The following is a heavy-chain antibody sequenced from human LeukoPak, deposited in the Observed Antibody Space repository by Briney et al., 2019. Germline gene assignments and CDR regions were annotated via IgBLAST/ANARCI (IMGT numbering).Heavy chain of an antibody. CDR3: ARDRNAYDFWSGYSHGMDV. CDR1: GGSISSGGYY. V-gene: IGHV4-31*03. CDR2: IYYSGST. J-gene: IGHJ6*02. D-gene: IGHD3-3*01. Sequence: SETLSLTCTVSGGSISSGGYYWSWIRQHPGKGLEWIGYIYYSGSTYYNPSLKSRVTISVDTSKNQFSLKLSSVTAADTAVYYCARDRNAYDFWSGYSHGMDVWGQGTTVTVSS.